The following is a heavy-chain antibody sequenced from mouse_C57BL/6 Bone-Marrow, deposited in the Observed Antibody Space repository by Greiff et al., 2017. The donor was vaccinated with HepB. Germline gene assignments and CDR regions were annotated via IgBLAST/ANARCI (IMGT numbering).Heavy chain of an antibody. J-gene: IGHJ1*03. D-gene: IGHD1-1*01. Sequence: EVKLMESGGGLVKPGGSLKLSCAASGFTFSDYGMHWVRQAPEKGLEWVAYISSGSSTIYYADTVKGRFTISRDNAKNTLFLQMTSLRSEDTAMYYCARRDYGSSYGYFDVWGTGTTVTVSS. CDR1: GFTFSDYG. V-gene: IGHV5-17*01. CDR2: ISSGSSTI. CDR3: ARRDYGSSYGYFDV.